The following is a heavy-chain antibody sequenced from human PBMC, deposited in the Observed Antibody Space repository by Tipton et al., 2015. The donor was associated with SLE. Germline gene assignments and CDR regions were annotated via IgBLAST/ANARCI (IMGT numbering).Heavy chain of an antibody. CDR2: VRHGGVT. CDR1: GGSFIDSY. V-gene: IGHV4-34*01. D-gene: IGHD3-3*01. J-gene: IGHJ5*02. Sequence: TLSLTCAVYGGSFIDSYWSWIRQSPGKGLEWIGEVRHGGVTNAKYNPSLKSRVTMSLDISKKQFSLKLTSVTAADTAVYYCARLEDPFGIFGVPKGWFDPWGQGTLVTVSS. CDR3: ARLEDPFGIFGVPKGWFDP.